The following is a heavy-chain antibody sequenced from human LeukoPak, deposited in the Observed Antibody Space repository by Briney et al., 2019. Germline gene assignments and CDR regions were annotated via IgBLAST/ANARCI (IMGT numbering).Heavy chain of an antibody. D-gene: IGHD3-10*01. J-gene: IGHJ3*02. CDR3: ARDSYGSGSYPNDALDI. CDR2: IMPIFGTA. V-gene: IGHV1-69*13. Sequence: ASVKVSCKASGGTFSSYAISWVRQAPGQGLEWMGGIMPIFGTANYAQRFQGRVTITADESTSTAYMELSSLRSEDTAVYYCARDSYGSGSYPNDALDIWGQGTMVTVSS. CDR1: GGTFSSYA.